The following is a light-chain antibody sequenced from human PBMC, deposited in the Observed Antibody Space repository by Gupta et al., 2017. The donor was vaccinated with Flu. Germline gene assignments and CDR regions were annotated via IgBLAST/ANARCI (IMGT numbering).Light chain of an antibody. CDR3: HQKHNCPRT. V-gene: IGKV3-15*01. CDR1: QSVRSN. CDR2: GAS. J-gene: IGKJ1*01. Sequence: EIVMTLSPATLSVSAGERATLSCRASQSVRSNLTWYQQRPGQAPRLLIYGASTRATGAPARFSGRGSGTEFTLTISSLQSEDYAVYYCHQKHNCPRTFGQGTRVEIK.